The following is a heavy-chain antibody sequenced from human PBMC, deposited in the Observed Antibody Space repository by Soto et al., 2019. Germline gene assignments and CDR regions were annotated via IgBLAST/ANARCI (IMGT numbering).Heavy chain of an antibody. CDR1: GGSISSYY. J-gene: IGHJ5*02. V-gene: IGHV4-59*01. D-gene: IGHD3-16*01. CDR2: IYYSGST. CDR3: ARDRGGEVTGFDP. Sequence: KASETLSLTCTVSGGSISSYYWSWIRQPPGKGLEWIGYIYYSGSTNYNPSLKSRVTISVDTSKNQFSLKLSSVTAADTAVYYCARDRGGEVTGFDPWSQGTLVTVSS.